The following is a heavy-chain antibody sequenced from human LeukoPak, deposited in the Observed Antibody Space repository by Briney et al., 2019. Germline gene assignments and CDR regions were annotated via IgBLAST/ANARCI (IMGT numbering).Heavy chain of an antibody. CDR2: IYHSGST. D-gene: IGHD4-17*01. CDR1: GGSISSGGYS. CDR3: AGLDYGDYTKYFQH. J-gene: IGHJ1*01. V-gene: IGHV4-30-2*01. Sequence: SETLSLTCAVSGGSISSGGYSWSWIRQPPGKGLEWIGYIYHSGSTYYNPSLKSRVTISVDTSKNQFSLKLSSVTAADTAVYYCAGLDYGDYTKYFQHWGQGTLVTVSS.